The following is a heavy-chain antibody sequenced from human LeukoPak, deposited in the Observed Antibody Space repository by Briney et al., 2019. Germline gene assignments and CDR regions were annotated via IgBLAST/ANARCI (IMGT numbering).Heavy chain of an antibody. D-gene: IGHD3-16*01. Sequence: PSETLSLTCTVSGDSISSDDYYWSWIRQPAGKGLECIGRIDNSGTTDNNPSLKSRVTISVDTSKNQFSLKLTSVTVADTAVYYCARETSQKGAHYMDVWGKGTTVTISS. J-gene: IGHJ6*03. CDR3: ARETSQKGAHYMDV. CDR1: GDSISSDDYY. CDR2: IDNSGTT. V-gene: IGHV4-61*10.